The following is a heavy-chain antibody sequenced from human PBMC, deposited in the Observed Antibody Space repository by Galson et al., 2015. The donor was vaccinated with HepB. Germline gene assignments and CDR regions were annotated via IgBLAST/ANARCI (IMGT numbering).Heavy chain of an antibody. CDR3: ARTFYYDSSGYYYGNYFDN. J-gene: IGHJ4*02. CDR1: RFTFSSYW. CDR2: IKQDGSEK. V-gene: IGHV3-7*01. Sequence: SLRLSCAASRFTFSSYWMSWVRRAPGKGLEWVANIKQDGSEKYYVDSVKGRFTISRDNAKNSLYLQMNSLRAEDTAVYYCARTFYYDSSGYYYGNYFDNWGQGTLVTVSS. D-gene: IGHD3-22*01.